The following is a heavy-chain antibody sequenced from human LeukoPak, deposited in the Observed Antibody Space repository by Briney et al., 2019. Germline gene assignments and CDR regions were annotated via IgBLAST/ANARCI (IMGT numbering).Heavy chain of an antibody. J-gene: IGHJ4*02. CDR1: RFTLSSYW. D-gene: IGHD1-1*01. CDR2: IYLGGTT. V-gene: IGHV4-38-2*01. Sequence: GALRLSCVASRFTLSSYWMNWVRQAPGKGLEWIASIYLGGTTYYTPSLKSRVTISVDTSKNQLSLRLSSVTAADTAVYYCATNWSDFDYWGPGTLVTVSS. CDR3: ATNWSDFDY.